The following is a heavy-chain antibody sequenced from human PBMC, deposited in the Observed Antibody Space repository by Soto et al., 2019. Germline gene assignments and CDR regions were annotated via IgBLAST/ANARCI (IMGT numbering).Heavy chain of an antibody. V-gene: IGHV1-8*01. D-gene: IGHD3-10*01. Sequence: ASLKVSCKASGYTFSNYNLNWVRQATGQGLEWLGWINPNTGNTGYTQAFQGRVSMTSDTSISTAYLELASLRSEDTAVYYCARMKSDSGSYYNRFDPWGQGTLVTVSS. CDR3: ARMKSDSGSYYNRFDP. CDR2: INPNTGNT. CDR1: GYTFSNYN. J-gene: IGHJ5*02.